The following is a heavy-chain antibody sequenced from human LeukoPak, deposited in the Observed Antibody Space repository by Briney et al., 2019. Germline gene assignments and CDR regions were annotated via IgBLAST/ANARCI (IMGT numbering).Heavy chain of an antibody. CDR2: IYYSGST. CDR1: GGSISSSSYY. CDR3: ARIYGRGAFDI. J-gene: IGHJ3*02. Sequence: SETLCLTCTVSGGSISSSSYYWGWIRQPPGKGLEWIGSIYYSGSTYYNPSLKSRVTISVDTSKNQFSLKLSSVTAADTAVYYCARIYGRGAFDIWGQGTMVTVSS. D-gene: IGHD5-12*01. V-gene: IGHV4-39*07.